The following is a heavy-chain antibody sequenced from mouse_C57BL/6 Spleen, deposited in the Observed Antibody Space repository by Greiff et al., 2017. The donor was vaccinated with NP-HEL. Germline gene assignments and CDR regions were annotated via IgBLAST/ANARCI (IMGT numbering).Heavy chain of an antibody. CDR2: IYPGDGDT. D-gene: IGHD6-2*01. V-gene: IGHV1-82*01. J-gene: IGHJ4*01. CDR3: ARFSGYYYAMDY. CDR1: GYAFSSSW. Sequence: QVQLQQSGPELVKPGASVKISCKASGYAFSSSWMNWVKQRPGKGLEWIGRIYPGDGDTNYNGKFKGKATLTADKSSSTAYMQLSSLTSEDSAVYFCARFSGYYYAMDYWGQGTSVTVSS.